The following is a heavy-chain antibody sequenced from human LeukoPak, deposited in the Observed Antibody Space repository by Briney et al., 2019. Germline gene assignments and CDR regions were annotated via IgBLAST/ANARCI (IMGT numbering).Heavy chain of an antibody. CDR2: IIPIFGTA. J-gene: IGHJ6*02. V-gene: IGHV1-69*01. D-gene: IGHD2-2*02. Sequence: SVKVSCKASGGTFSSYAISWVRQAPGQGLEWMGGIIPIFGTANYAQKFQGRVTITADESTSTAYMELSSLRSEDTAVYYCASGQLPYRVLYYYGMDVWGQGTTVTVSS. CDR3: ASGQLPYRVLYYYGMDV. CDR1: GGTFSSYA.